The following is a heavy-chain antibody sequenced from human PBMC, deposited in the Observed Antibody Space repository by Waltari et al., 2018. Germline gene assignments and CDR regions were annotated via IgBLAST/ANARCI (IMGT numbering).Heavy chain of an antibody. D-gene: IGHD4-17*01. CDR2: IRYDGNNK. J-gene: IGHJ3*01. Sequence: VQLEEFGGGVVPPGGSLTLSCAASGFTFSNFVMHWVRKAPGKGLGWLTFIRYDGNNKYHADSVKGRFIISRDNSKNTLYLQINSLRADDTATYYCVKDGDFFVSGYDAFDVWGQGTMVTVSS. CDR1: GFTFSNFV. V-gene: IGHV3-30*02. CDR3: VKDGDFFVSGYDAFDV.